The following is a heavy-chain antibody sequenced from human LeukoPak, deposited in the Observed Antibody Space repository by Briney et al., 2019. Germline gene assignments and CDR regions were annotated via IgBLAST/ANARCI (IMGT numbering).Heavy chain of an antibody. CDR2: TYSGGST. D-gene: IGHD2-2*01. Sequence: PGGSLRLSCAASGFTVSSNYMTWVRQAPGKGPEWVSITYSGGSTYYADSVKGRFTISRDNSKNTLYLQMNSLRVEDTAVYYCASHFVCSSTSCLDYWGQGTLVTVSS. CDR1: GFTVSSNY. CDR3: ASHFVCSSTSCLDY. V-gene: IGHV3-53*01. J-gene: IGHJ4*02.